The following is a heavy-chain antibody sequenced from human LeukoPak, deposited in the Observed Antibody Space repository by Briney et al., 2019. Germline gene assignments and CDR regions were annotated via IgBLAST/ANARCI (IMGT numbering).Heavy chain of an antibody. J-gene: IGHJ6*01. CDR1: GGSISSYY. V-gene: IGHV4-59*08. D-gene: IGHD5-12*01. CDR2: IYYSGST. Sequence: SETLSLTCTVSGGSISSYYWSWIRQPPGKGLEWIGYIYYSGSTNYNASLKSRVTISVDTSKNQFSLKLSSVTAADTAVYYCARHPYSGYDSYYYGMDVWGQGTTVTVSS. CDR3: ARHPYSGYDSYYYGMDV.